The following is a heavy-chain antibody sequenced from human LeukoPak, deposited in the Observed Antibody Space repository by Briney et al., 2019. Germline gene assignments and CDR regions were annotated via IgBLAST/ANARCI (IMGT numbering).Heavy chain of an antibody. J-gene: IGHJ4*02. CDR2: INSDGSTT. CDR1: AFTLSSYW. V-gene: IGHV3-74*01. D-gene: IGHD3-3*01. Sequence: GGSLRLSCAASAFTLSSYWMHWVRQVPGKGLVRVSHINSDGSTTGYVDSVKGRFTISRDNSKNTLYLQMNSLRGEDTAVYYCASSGRGHYYFDYWGQGALVTVSS. CDR3: ASSGRGHYYFDY.